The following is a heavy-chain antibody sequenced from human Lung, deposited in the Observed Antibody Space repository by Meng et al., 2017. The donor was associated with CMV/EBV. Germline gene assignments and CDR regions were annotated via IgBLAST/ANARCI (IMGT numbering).Heavy chain of an antibody. J-gene: IGHJ6*02. D-gene: IGHD4-11*01. Sequence: SDPLSSXFAAHGGSFSGYYWSWIRQPPGKGLEWIGEINHSGSTNYNPSLESRVTVSVDTSKNRFSLKLSSVTAADTAVYYCAGLVTNTYYYYGMDVWCRGTTVTVSS. V-gene: IGHV4-34*01. CDR2: INHSGST. CDR1: GGSFSGYY. CDR3: AGLVTNTYYYYGMDV.